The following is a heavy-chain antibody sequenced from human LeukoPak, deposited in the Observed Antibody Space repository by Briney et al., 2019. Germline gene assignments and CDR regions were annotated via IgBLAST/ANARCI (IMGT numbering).Heavy chain of an antibody. D-gene: IGHD6-6*01. J-gene: IGHJ4*02. CDR1: GFTFSKYW. CDR2: IKQDGRET. CDR3: ARAIAARRFDY. V-gene: IGHV3-7*01. Sequence: GGSLRLSCAASGFTFSKYWMSWVRQAPGKGLEWVANIKQDGRETNYVDSVKGRFTISRDNAKNSLYLQMNSLRAEDTAVYYCARAIAARRFDYWGQGTLVTVSS.